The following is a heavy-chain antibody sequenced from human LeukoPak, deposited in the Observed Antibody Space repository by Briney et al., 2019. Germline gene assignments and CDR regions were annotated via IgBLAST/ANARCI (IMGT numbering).Heavy chain of an antibody. CDR2: INPNSGGT. D-gene: IGHD1-26*01. V-gene: IGHV1-2*02. CDR3: AREGRYSRSYYKGDAFDI. Sequence: ASVKVSCKASGYTFTGYYMHWVRQAPGQGLEWMGWINPNSGGTNYAQKFQGRVTMTRDTSISTAYMELSRLRSADTAVYYCAREGRYSRSYYKGDAFDIWAQGTMVTVSS. J-gene: IGHJ3*02. CDR1: GYTFTGYY.